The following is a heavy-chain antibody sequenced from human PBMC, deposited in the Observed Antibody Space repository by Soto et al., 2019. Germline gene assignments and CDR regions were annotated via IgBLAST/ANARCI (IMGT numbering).Heavy chain of an antibody. CDR3: ARALIAAERVEWFDP. V-gene: IGHV4-59*01. J-gene: IGHJ5*02. D-gene: IGHD6-13*01. CDR1: GGSISSYY. CDR2: IYYSGST. Sequence: SETLSLTCTVSGGSISSYYWSWIRQPPGKGLEWIGYIYYSGSTNYNPSLKSRVTISVDTSKNQFSLKLSSVTAADTAVYYCARALIAAERVEWFDPWGQGTLVTVSS.